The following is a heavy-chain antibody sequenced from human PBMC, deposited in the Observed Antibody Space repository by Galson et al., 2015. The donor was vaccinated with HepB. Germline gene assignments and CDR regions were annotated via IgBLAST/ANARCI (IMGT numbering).Heavy chain of an antibody. D-gene: IGHD3-10*01. V-gene: IGHV1-69*02. CDR3: ARGFTVVRGVAYYYYYYGMDV. CDR1: GGTFSSYT. Sequence: SVKVSCKASGGTFSSYTISWVRQAPGQGLEWMGRIIPILGIANYAQKFQGRVTITADKSTSTAYMELSSLRSEDTAVYYCARGFTVVRGVAYYYYYYGMDVWGQGTTVTVSS. CDR2: IIPILGIA. J-gene: IGHJ6*02.